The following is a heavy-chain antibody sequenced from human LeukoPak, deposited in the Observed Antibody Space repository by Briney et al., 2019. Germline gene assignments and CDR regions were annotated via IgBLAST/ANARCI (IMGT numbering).Heavy chain of an antibody. CDR2: IYPGDSDT. D-gene: IGHD6-13*01. J-gene: IGHJ3*02. CDR1: GYSFTSYW. CDR3: ARVGGQQLNPDAFDI. Sequence: GESLEISCNGSGYSFTSYWIGWVRPMPGKGLEWMGIIYPGDSDTRYSPSFQGQVTISADKSISTAYLHWSSLKASDTAMYYCARVGGQQLNPDAFDIWGQGTTVTVSS. V-gene: IGHV5-51*01.